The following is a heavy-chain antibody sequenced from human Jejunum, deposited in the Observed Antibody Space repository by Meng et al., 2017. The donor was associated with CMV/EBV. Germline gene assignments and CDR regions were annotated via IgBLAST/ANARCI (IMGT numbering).Heavy chain of an antibody. V-gene: IGHV4-34*01. CDR2: INHSGST. CDR1: GGSFSGYY. CDR3: ARGFVKYTVTRVGNWFDP. Sequence: QVQRQQWGSGLLKPSETLSLPCACYGGSFSGYYWSWIRQPPGKGLEWIGEINHSGSTNYNPSLKSRVTISVDTSKNQFSLKLSSVTAADTAVYYCARGFVKYTVTRVGNWFDPWGQGTLVTVSS. D-gene: IGHD4-17*01. J-gene: IGHJ5*02.